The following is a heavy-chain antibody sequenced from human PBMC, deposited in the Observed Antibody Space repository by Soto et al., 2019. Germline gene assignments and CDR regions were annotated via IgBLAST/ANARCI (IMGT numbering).Heavy chain of an antibody. V-gene: IGHV3-33*01. J-gene: IGHJ4*02. CDR2: DGRYE. D-gene: IGHD5-12*01. CDR3: ARDLGLGYNATFDY. Sequence: DGRYESYADSVKGRFTISRDSSKSTVFLQMNSLRVEDTAVYYCARDLGLGYNATFDYWGQGTLVTVSS.